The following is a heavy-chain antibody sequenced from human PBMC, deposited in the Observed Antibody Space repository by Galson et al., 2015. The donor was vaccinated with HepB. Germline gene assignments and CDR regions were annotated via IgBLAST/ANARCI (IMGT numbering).Heavy chain of an antibody. J-gene: IGHJ5*02. D-gene: IGHD2-2*01. V-gene: IGHV3-30-3*01. CDR3: ARDGDRYCSHTTCHEGGGQSWFDP. CDR2: ISYDGSNK. Sequence: SLRLSCAAPGFAFSTYAMYWVRQAPGKGLEWVAVISYDGSNKYYADSVKGRFTISRDSSKNTLYLQMNSLRAEDTAVYYCARDGDRYCSHTTCHEGGGQSWFDPWGQGTLVTVSS. CDR1: GFAFSTYA.